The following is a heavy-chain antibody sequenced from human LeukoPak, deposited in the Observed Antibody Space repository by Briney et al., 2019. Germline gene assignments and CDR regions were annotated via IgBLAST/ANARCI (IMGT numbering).Heavy chain of an antibody. D-gene: IGHD3-3*01. V-gene: IGHV1-69*05. Sequence: ASVKVSCKASGGTFSSYAISWVRQAPGQGLEWMGGIIPIFGTANYAQKFQGRVTITTDESTSTAYMELSSLRSEDTAVYYCARVTNYDFWSGFHNWFDPWGPGTLVTVSS. CDR1: GGTFSSYA. CDR3: ARVTNYDFWSGFHNWFDP. CDR2: IIPIFGTA. J-gene: IGHJ5*02.